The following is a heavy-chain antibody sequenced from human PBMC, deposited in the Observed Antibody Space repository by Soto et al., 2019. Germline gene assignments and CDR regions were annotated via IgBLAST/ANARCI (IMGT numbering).Heavy chain of an antibody. CDR1: GFTFSNYA. J-gene: IGHJ4*02. V-gene: IGHV3-30-3*01. D-gene: IGHD3-22*01. CDR3: SRDKVSGGYYYFGY. CDR2: ISYDGNNK. Sequence: QVQLVDSGGGVVQPGMSLRLSCAASGFTFSNYAIHGVRQAPGKGLAWVAVISYDGNNKYYADSVKGRFTISIDNSRNTLYLQMNTLRAEDTSVYYCSRDKVSGGYYYFGYWGQGTLVTVAS.